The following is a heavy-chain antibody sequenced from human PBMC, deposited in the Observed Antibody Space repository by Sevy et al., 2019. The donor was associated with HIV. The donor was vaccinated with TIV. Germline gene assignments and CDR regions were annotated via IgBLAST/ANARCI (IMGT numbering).Heavy chain of an antibody. CDR1: GFTFSNAW. V-gene: IGHV3-15*01. D-gene: IGHD3-22*01. CDR2: IKSKTDGGTT. Sequence: GGSLRLSCAASGFTFSNAWMSWVRQAPGKGREGVGRIKSKTDGGTTDYAEPVKGRFTISRDDSKNTLYLQMNSLKTEDTAVYYCTTDPPLIVDREATFDYWGQGTLVTVSS. CDR3: TTDPPLIVDREATFDY. J-gene: IGHJ4*02.